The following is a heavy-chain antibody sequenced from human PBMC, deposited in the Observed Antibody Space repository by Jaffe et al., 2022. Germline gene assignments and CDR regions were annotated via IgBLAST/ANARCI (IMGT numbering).Heavy chain of an antibody. D-gene: IGHD3-3*01. Sequence: QVQLVQSGAEVKKPGASVKVSCKASGYTFTSYAMHWVRQAPGQRLEWMGWINAGNGNTKYSQKFQGRVTITRDTSASTAYMELSSLRSEDTAVYYCARDLPNYDYDFWSGYYGSGSYDYWGQGTLVTVSS. J-gene: IGHJ4*02. CDR1: GYTFTSYA. V-gene: IGHV1-3*01. CDR3: ARDLPNYDYDFWSGYYGSGSYDY. CDR2: INAGNGNT.